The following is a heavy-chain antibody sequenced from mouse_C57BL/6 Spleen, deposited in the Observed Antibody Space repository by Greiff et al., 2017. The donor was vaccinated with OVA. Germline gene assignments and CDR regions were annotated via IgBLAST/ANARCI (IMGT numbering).Heavy chain of an antibody. V-gene: IGHV7-1*01. CDR2: SRNKANDYTT. D-gene: IGHD2-14*01. J-gene: IGHJ1*03. Sequence: EVKLVESGGGLVQSGRSLRLSCATSGFTFSDFYMEWVRQAPGKGLEWIAASRNKANDYTTEYSASVKGRFIVSRDTSQSILYLQMNALRAEDTAIYYCARDAWGTRGYFDVWGTGTTVTVSS. CDR3: ARDAWGTRGYFDV. CDR1: GFTFSDFY.